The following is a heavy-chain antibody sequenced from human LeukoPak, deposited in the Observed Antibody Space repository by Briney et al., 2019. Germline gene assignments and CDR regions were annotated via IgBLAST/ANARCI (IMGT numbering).Heavy chain of an antibody. D-gene: IGHD2-2*01. CDR1: GFTFSTHW. V-gene: IGHV3-74*01. Sequence: QPGGSLRLSCTVSGFTFSTHWMRWVRQAPGKGLVWVSHIKGDGTCTNYADSVKGRFTISRDNAKNTLFLQMNSLRAEDTAVYYCARDGLAAAADYWGQGTLVTVSS. CDR3: ARDGLAAAADY. CDR2: IKGDGTCT. J-gene: IGHJ4*02.